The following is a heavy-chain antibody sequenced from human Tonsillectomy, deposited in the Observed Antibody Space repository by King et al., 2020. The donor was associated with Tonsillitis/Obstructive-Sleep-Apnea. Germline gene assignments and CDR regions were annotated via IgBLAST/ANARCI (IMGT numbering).Heavy chain of an antibody. CDR2: ISNSGGSS. Sequence: VQLVESGGGLVQPGGSLRLSCAASKFTFSSSAMSWVRQAPGKGLEWVSAISNSGGSSYYTDSVKGRFTLSRDNSKNTLFLQMTSLGAEDTAVYYCAKDLGGHWGSGIDYWGQGTLVTVSS. CDR3: AKDLGGHWGSGIDY. J-gene: IGHJ4*02. V-gene: IGHV3-23*04. CDR1: KFTFSSSA. D-gene: IGHD7-27*01.